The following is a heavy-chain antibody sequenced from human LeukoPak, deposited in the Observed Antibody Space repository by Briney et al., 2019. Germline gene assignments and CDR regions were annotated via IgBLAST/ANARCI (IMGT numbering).Heavy chain of an antibody. CDR2: IYYSGST. J-gene: IGHJ4*02. CDR3: ARVGVRGIAAAGSDY. V-gene: IGHV4-59*01. D-gene: IGHD6-13*01. Sequence: SETLSLTCTVSGGSISSYYWSWIRQPPGKGLEWIGYIYYSGSTNYNPSLKSRVTISVDTSKNQFSLKLSSVTGADTAVYYCARVGVRGIAAAGSDYWGQGTLVTVSS. CDR1: GGSISSYY.